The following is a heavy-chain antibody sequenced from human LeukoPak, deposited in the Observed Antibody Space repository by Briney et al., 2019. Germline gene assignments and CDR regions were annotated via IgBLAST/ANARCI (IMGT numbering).Heavy chain of an antibody. J-gene: IGHJ4*02. CDR2: ISYDGSNK. CDR3: AKGGLRYSDY. CDR1: GFTFSSYG. D-gene: IGHD1-1*01. Sequence: GRSLRLSCAASGFTFSSYGMHWVRQAPGKGLEWVAVISYDGSNKYYADSVKGRFTISRDNSKNTLYLQMNSLRAEDRAVYYCAKGGLRYSDYWGQGTLVTVSS. V-gene: IGHV3-30*18.